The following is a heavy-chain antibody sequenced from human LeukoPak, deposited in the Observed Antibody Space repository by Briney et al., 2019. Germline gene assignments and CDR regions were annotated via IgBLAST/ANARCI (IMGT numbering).Heavy chain of an antibody. D-gene: IGHD3-10*01. CDR3: ARHYGP. V-gene: IGHV4-39*01. J-gene: IGHJ4*02. CDR2: ISYNGST. CDR1: GGSISSDDYY. Sequence: PSEILSLTCTVSGGSISSDDYYWSWIRQPPGKGLEWIGCISYNGSTVYNPSLKSRVTISVDTSKNQFSLKLNSVTATDTAVYYCARHYGPWGQGTLVTVSS.